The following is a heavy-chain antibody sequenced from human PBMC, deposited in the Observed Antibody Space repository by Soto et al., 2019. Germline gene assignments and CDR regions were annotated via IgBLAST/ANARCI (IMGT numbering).Heavy chain of an antibody. CDR1: GGSISSYD. CDR3: ARGPRGYVYYHGMDV. V-gene: IGHV4-4*07. CDR2: IDTSGTT. J-gene: IGHJ6*04. D-gene: IGHD3-16*01. Sequence: SETLSLTCTVSGGSISSYDCSWIRQAAGKGLEWIGRIDTSGTTNYNPSLRSRVAMSVDASKNQFSPNLSSVTAADTAVYFCARGPRGYVYYHGMDVWGKGTTVTVSS.